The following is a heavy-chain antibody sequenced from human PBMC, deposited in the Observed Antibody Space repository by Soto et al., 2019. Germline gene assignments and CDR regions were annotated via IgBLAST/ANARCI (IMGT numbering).Heavy chain of an antibody. D-gene: IGHD2-8*01. CDR3: ARDHNGPFDY. J-gene: IGHJ4*02. CDR2: IIPIFGTA. CDR1: GGTFSSYA. V-gene: IGHV1-69*13. Sequence: VASVKVSCKASGGTFSSYAISWVRQAPGQGLEWMGGIIPIFGTAKYAQKFQGRVTITADESTSTLYMELSSLRSEDTAVYYCARDHNGPFDYWGQGTLVPVSS.